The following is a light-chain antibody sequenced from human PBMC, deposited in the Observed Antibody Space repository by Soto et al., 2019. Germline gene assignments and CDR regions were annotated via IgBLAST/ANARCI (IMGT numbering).Light chain of an antibody. CDR1: QSVSYN. CDR3: QQYNQWPPLT. CDR2: AAS. V-gene: IGKV3D-15*01. Sequence: ETVMTQSPATLSVSPGERATLSCRAGQSVSYNLAWYQQKPGQAPRLLIYAASSRATDVPARFSGSGSGTRFTLTISSLQSEDFAVYYCQQYNQWPPLTFGGGTKVDIK. J-gene: IGKJ4*01.